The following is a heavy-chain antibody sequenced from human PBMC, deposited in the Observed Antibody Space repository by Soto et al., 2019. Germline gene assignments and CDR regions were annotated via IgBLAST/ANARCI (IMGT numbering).Heavy chain of an antibody. CDR1: GGTFSSYT. CDR2: IIPILGIA. D-gene: IGHD2-15*01. CDR3: ARSCGGSCFGAFDI. Sequence: KVSCKASGGTFSSYTISWVRQAPGQGLEWMGRIIPILGIANYAQKFQGRVTITADKSTSTAYMELSSLRSEDTAVYYCARSCGGSCFGAFDIWGQGTMVTISS. J-gene: IGHJ3*02. V-gene: IGHV1-69*02.